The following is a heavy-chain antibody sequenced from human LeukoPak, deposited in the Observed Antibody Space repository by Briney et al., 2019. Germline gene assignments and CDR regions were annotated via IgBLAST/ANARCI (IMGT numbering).Heavy chain of an antibody. CDR3: ARRGTTGLYNWFDP. CDR2: IYTSGST. Sequence: SETLSLTCTVSGGSISSYYWSWIRQPPGKGLECIGYIYTSGSTNYNPSLKSRVTISVDTSKNQFSLKLSSVTAADTAVYYCARRGTTGLYNWFDPWGQGTLVTVSS. J-gene: IGHJ5*02. V-gene: IGHV4-4*09. D-gene: IGHD1-14*01. CDR1: GGSISSYY.